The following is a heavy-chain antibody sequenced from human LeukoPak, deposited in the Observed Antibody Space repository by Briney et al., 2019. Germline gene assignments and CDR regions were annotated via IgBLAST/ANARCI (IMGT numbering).Heavy chain of an antibody. CDR1: GFTFDDYA. CDR2: ISWSSGSI. Sequence: GGSLRLSCATSGFTFDDYAMHWVRQVPGKGLEWVSGISWSSGSIAYADSVKGRFTISRDNAKNSLYLQMNSLGAEDTALYYCAKVSSVWFGAHGFDYWGQGTLVTVSS. J-gene: IGHJ4*02. CDR3: AKVSSVWFGAHGFDY. V-gene: IGHV3-9*01. D-gene: IGHD3-10*01.